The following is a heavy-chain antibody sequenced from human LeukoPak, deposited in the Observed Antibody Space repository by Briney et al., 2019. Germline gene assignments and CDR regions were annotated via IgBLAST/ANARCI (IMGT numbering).Heavy chain of an antibody. CDR1: GFTFSSYA. CDR2: ISGSGGST. V-gene: IGHV3-23*01. D-gene: IGHD1-26*01. Sequence: QTGGSLRLSCAASGFTFSSYAMSWVRQAPGKGLEWVSAISGSGGSTYYADSVKGRFTISRDNSKNTLYLQMNSLRAEDTAVYYCAKAHWSLSSYKDAFDIWGQGTMVTVSS. J-gene: IGHJ3*02. CDR3: AKAHWSLSSYKDAFDI.